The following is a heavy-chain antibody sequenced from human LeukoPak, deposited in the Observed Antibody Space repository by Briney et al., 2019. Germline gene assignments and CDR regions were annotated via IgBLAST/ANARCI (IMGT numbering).Heavy chain of an antibody. J-gene: IGHJ4*02. D-gene: IGHD6-19*01. CDR3: VKYSSGWYYPHFDY. V-gene: IGHV3-7*01. Sequence: GGYLSLSCAAYGFTFISYWMGWVRQTPGKGLEWVANIQQDGSEKYYVDSVKGRFAIARDNAKNSLYLLMNSLRAEHTAVYYCVKYSSGWYYPHFDYWGQGTLVTVSS. CDR1: GFTFISYW. CDR2: IQQDGSEK.